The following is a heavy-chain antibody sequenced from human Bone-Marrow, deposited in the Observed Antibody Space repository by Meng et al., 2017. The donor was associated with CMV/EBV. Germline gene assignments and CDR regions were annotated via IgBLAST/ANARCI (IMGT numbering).Heavy chain of an antibody. CDR1: GYTFTGYY. D-gene: IGHD3-3*01. J-gene: IGHJ5*02. Sequence: ASVKVSCKASGYTFTGYYMHWVRQAPGQGLEWMGWINPNSGGTNYAQKFQGRVTMTRDTSISRAYLELSRLRSDDTAVYYCARVSYYDFWRGYSSWFDPWGQGTLVTVSS. CDR3: ARVSYYDFWRGYSSWFDP. V-gene: IGHV1-2*02. CDR2: INPNSGGT.